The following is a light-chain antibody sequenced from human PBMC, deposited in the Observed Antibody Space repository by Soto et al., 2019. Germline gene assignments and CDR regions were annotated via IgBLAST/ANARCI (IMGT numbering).Light chain of an antibody. CDR3: QYYDNRLGGSQV. CDR2: INN. V-gene: IGLV1-40*01. J-gene: IGLJ3*02. CDR1: SSIIGTYD. Sequence: QSVLTQPPSVSGAPGQRVTISCTGSSSIIGTYDVHWYQQLPETAPKLLIYINNNRPSGVPDRFSASKSGTSASLAITGLQADDEALYYCQYYDNRLGGSQVFGEGTKVTVL.